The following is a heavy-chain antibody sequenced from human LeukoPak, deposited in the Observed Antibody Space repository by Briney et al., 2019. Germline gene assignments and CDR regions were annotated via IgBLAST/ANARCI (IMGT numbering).Heavy chain of an antibody. J-gene: IGHJ6*02. Sequence: ASVKVSCKASGYTFSSYCLHWVRQAPGQGLEWMGIINPSGDYTRYAQKFQGRVTMTRDTSTSTVYMELSSLRSEDTAVYYCASPNPDTTVPPARPTSYYYYYGMDVWGQGTRSPSP. V-gene: IGHV1-46*01. D-gene: IGHD4-11*01. CDR1: GYTFSSYC. CDR3: ASPNPDTTVPPARPTSYYYYYGMDV. CDR2: INPSGDYT.